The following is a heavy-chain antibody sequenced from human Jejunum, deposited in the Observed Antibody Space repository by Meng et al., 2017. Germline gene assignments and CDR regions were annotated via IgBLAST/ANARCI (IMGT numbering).Heavy chain of an antibody. J-gene: IGHJ4*02. V-gene: IGHV2-5*02. CDR3: ARLPDYYDTSGYYG. Sequence: QITLKESGPTLVKPTRTRTLTCPVSGFSLSTRVVGLGWIRQPPGKALEWLASIYWDDDKRYSPSLKSRLTITKDTSKNQVVLTMTNIDPVDTATYCCARLPDYYDTSGYYGWGQGTLVTVSS. D-gene: IGHD3-22*01. CDR1: GFSLSTRVVG. CDR2: IYWDDDK.